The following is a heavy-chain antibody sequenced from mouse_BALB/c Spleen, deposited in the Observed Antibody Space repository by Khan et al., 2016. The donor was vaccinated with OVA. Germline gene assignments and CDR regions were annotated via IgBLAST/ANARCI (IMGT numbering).Heavy chain of an antibody. V-gene: IGHV2-6-1*01. D-gene: IGHD2-10*01. CDR3: ARQPYYHYNIMDY. CDR2: IWSDGST. J-gene: IGHJ4*01. CDR1: GFSLTNYG. Sequence: VQLQESGPGLVAPSQSLSITCTISGFSLTNYGVHWVRQPPGKGLEWLVVIWSDGSTTYNSALKSRLTITKDHSKSQVFVKMNSLQTDDTAMYFCARQPYYHYNIMDYWGQGTSVTVSS.